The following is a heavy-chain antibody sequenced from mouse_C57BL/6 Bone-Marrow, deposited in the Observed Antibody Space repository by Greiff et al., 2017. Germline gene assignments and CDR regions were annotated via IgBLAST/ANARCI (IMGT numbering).Heavy chain of an antibody. J-gene: IGHJ1*03. D-gene: IGHD2-5*01. CDR1: GYTFTDYY. CDR3: ARGGYSNYDWYCDV. CDR2: INPYNGGT. V-gene: IGHV1-19*01. Sequence: VQLQQSGPVLVKPGASVKMSCKASGYTFTDYYMNWVKQSHGKSLEWIGVINPYNGGTSYNQKFKGKATLTVDKSSSTAYMELNSLTSEDSAVYYCARGGYSNYDWYCDVWGTGTTVTVSS.